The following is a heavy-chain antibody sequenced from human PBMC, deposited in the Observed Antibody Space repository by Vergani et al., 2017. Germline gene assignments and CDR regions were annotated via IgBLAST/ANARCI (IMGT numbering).Heavy chain of an antibody. CDR1: GGSISSGDYY. Sequence: QAQLQESGPGLVKPSQTLSLTCTVSGGSISSGDYYWSWIRQPPGKGLEWIDYIYYSGSTYYNPSLKSRVTISVDTSKNQFSLKLSSVTAADTAVYYCARVRRDDSSGYYYYYGMDVWGQGTTVTVSS. CDR2: IYYSGST. D-gene: IGHD3-22*01. V-gene: IGHV4-30-4*01. CDR3: ARVRRDDSSGYYYYYGMDV. J-gene: IGHJ6*02.